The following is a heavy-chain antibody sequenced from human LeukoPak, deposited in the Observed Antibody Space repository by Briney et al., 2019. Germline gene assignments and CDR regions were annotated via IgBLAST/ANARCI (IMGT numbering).Heavy chain of an antibody. CDR3: AREYYYGSGSYYNGY. CDR1: GFIFSSNA. V-gene: IGHV3-23*01. J-gene: IGHJ4*02. D-gene: IGHD3-10*01. Sequence: GGSLRLSCAASGFIFSSNAMSWVRQAPGKGLEWVSAISGSGGSTYYAASVKGRFTISRDNAKNSLYLQMNSLRAEDTAVYYCAREYYYGSGSYYNGYWGQGTLVTVSS. CDR2: ISGSGGST.